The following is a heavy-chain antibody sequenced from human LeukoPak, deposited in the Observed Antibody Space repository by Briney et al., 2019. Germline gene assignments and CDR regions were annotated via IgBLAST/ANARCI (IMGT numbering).Heavy chain of an antibody. D-gene: IGHD5-24*01. CDR2: ISYDGSNK. Sequence: GGSLRLSCAASGFTFSSYAMHWVRQAPGKGLEWVAVISYDGSNKYYADSVKGRFTISRDNSKNTLYLQMNSLRAEDTAVYYCARDSLLEMASRLGYWGQGTLVTVSS. V-gene: IGHV3-30-3*01. CDR1: GFTFSSYA. J-gene: IGHJ4*02. CDR3: ARDSLLEMASRLGY.